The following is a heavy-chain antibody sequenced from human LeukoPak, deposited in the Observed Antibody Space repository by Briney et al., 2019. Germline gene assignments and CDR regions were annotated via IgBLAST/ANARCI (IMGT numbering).Heavy chain of an antibody. CDR2: ISSSSSYI. CDR1: GFTFSSYS. D-gene: IGHD3-3*01. V-gene: IGHV3-21*01. J-gene: IGHJ4*02. Sequence: GGSLRLSCAASGFTFSSYSMNWVRQAPGKGLEWVSSISSSSSYIYYADSVKGRFTISRDNAKNSLYLQMNSLRAEDTAVYYCARRSPEYDFWSGYLDYWGQGTLVTVSS. CDR3: ARRSPEYDFWSGYLDY.